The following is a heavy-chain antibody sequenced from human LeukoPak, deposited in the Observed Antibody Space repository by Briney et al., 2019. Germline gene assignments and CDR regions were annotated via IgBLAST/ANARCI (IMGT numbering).Heavy chain of an antibody. Sequence: GASVKVSCMASGYTFISYGISWLRQAPGQGLEWMGWISSSSGKTNSAQKFQGRVTMTTDTSTSTAYMELRSLRFDDTALYYCARDHSSSSGRFDPWGQGNLDTVSS. D-gene: IGHD6-6*01. CDR3: ARDHSSSSGRFDP. CDR1: GYTFISYG. J-gene: IGHJ5*02. V-gene: IGHV1-18*01. CDR2: ISSSSGKT.